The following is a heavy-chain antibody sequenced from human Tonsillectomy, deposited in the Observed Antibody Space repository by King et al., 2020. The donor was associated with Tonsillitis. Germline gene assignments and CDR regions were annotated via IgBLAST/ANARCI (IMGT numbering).Heavy chain of an antibody. D-gene: IGHD5-18*01. V-gene: IGHV1-18*01. J-gene: IGHJ4*02. CDR3: ARGLGYGYDH. CDR1: GYTFTSYG. Sequence: VQLVQSGAEVKKPGASVKVSCKASGYTFTSYGLGWVRQAPGQGPEWMGWINNQHGNTNYAQKFQGRVTMTTDTSTSTAYMELRSLRSDDTALYYCARGLGYGYDHWAQGTLVTVSS. CDR2: INNQHGNT.